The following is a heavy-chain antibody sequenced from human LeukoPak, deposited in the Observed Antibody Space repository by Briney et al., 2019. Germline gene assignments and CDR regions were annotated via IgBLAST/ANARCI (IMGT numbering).Heavy chain of an antibody. J-gene: IGHJ4*02. CDR3: ARRRCTSTGCFADY. V-gene: IGHV3-7*01. CDR2: IKQDGIER. CDR1: GFTFSGFA. Sequence: GGSLRLSCASSGFTFSGFAMSWVRQAPGKGLEWVANIKQDGIERYYVDSVKGRFTISRDNAKNSLYLQMNSLRAEDTAVYYCARRRCTSTGCFADYWGQGTLVTVSS. D-gene: IGHD2-2*01.